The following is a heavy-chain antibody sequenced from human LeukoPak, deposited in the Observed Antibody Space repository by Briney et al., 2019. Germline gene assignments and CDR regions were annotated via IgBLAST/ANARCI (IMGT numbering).Heavy chain of an antibody. V-gene: IGHV4-59*01. CDR1: GGSISTYY. Sequence: SETLSLTCTLSGGSISTYYWSWIRQPPGKGQEWIGYIYHSGSTNYNPSLKSRVTISVDTSKNQFSLKLSSVTAADTAVYYCARGGGYASPIGYWGQGALVTVSS. D-gene: IGHD2-2*01. CDR2: IYHSGST. CDR3: ARGGGYASPIGY. J-gene: IGHJ4*02.